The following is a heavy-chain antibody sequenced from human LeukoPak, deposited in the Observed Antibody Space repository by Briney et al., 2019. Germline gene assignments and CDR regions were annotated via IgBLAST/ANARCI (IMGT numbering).Heavy chain of an antibody. CDR3: AELSYYSGSYPFDY. J-gene: IGHJ4*02. CDR2: VYHSGST. Sequence: PSETLSLTCTVSGYSISSGYYWGWIRQPPGKGLEWIGSVYHSGSTYFNPSLTSRVTISVDTSKNQFSLKLSSVTAADTAVYYCAELSYYSGSYPFDYWGQGTLVTVSS. V-gene: IGHV4-38-2*02. D-gene: IGHD1-26*01. CDR1: GYSISSGYY.